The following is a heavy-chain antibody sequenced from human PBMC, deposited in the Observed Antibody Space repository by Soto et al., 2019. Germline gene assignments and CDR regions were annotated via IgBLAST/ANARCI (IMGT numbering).Heavy chain of an antibody. CDR1: GYTFTSYH. J-gene: IGHJ4*02. CDR2: ISAYNTNT. CDR3: ARDTPPTDY. Sequence: QVQLVQSGAEVKKPGASVKVSCKTSGYTFTSYHISWVRQAPGQGLEWMGWISAYNTNTNYAQKFQGRVTMTTDTLTSPDYMELRSLRSDDTAVYYCARDTPPTDYWGQGTLVTVSS. V-gene: IGHV1-18*01.